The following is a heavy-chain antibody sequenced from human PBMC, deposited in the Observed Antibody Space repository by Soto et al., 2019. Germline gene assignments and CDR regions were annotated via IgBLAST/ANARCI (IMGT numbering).Heavy chain of an antibody. CDR2: ITGSGDSI. V-gene: IGHV3-48*02. D-gene: IGHD4-17*01. J-gene: IGHJ4*02. CDR3: ARLPKGSRVTS. Sequence: EVQLLESGGGLIHPGGSLRLSCVASGFRFSDHSMNWVRQAPGKGLEWVSYITGSGDSIYYADSMKGRFTVSRDNAKNSLFRQLNTLRDEDTAVYYCARLPKGSRVTSWGQGTLVTVSS. CDR1: GFRFSDHS.